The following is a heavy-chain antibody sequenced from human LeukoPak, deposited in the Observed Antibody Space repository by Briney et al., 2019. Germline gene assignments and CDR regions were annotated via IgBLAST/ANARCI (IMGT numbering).Heavy chain of an antibody. V-gene: IGHV4-34*01. D-gene: IGHD3-10*01. CDR2: INHSGST. Sequence: TSETLSLTCAVYGGSFSGDYWSWIRQPPGKGLEWIGEINHSGSTNYSPSLKSRVTISIDTSKNQFSLKLSSVTAADTAVYYCARRPRGIIIKTWFDPWGQGTLVTVSS. CDR3: ARRPRGIIIKTWFDP. J-gene: IGHJ5*02. CDR1: GGSFSGDY.